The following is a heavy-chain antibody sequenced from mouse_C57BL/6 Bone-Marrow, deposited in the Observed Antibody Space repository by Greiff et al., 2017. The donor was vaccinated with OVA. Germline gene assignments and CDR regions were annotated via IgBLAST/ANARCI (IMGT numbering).Heavy chain of an antibody. CDR2: IDPSDSYT. CDR3: ACGLLLWLRHYAMDY. CDR1: GYTFTSYW. J-gene: IGHJ4*01. V-gene: IGHV1-69*01. Sequence: QVHVKQPGAELVMPGASVKLSCKASGYTFTSYWMHWVKQRPGQGLEWIGEIDPSDSYTNYNQKFKGKSTLTVDKSSSTAYMQLSSLTSEDSAVYYCACGLLLWLRHYAMDYWGQGTSVTVSS. D-gene: IGHD2-2*01.